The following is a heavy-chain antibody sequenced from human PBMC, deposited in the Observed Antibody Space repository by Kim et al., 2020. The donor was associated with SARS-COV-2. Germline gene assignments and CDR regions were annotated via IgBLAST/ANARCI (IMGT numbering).Heavy chain of an antibody. CDR2: INSDGSVI. V-gene: IGHV3-74*01. CDR3: ARVSEGRQWLPYDS. D-gene: IGHD6-19*01. Sequence: GGSLRLSCAASGFTFKTYWMHWVRQVPGKGLVWVSRINSDGSVIGYADSVKGRFTISRDNAKNTLYLQMSSLRVEDTGVYHCARVSEGRQWLPYDSWGQGTLVTVSS. CDR1: GFTFKTYW. J-gene: IGHJ4*02.